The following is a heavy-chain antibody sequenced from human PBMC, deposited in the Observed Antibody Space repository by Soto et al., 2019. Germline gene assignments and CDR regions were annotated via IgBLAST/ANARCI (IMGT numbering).Heavy chain of an antibody. D-gene: IGHD1-1*01. V-gene: IGHV1-69*02. CDR1: GGTFSRYT. J-gene: IGHJ3*02. CDR2: IIAILGIA. CDR3: ARSYNRNEQNQDDAFDI. Sequence: QVQLVQSGAEVKKPGSSVKVSCKASGGTFSRYTISWVRQAPGQELEWMGRIIAILGIAHYAQKFQGRVTITADKSTSPAYMELSSLRSEDTAVYYCARSYNRNEQNQDDAFDIWGQGTMVTVSS.